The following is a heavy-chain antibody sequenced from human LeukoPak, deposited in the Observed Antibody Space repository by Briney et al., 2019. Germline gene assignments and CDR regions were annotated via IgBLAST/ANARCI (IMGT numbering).Heavy chain of an antibody. V-gene: IGHV1-69*01. CDR3: ARTPRFGVQNYYYYYYMGV. D-gene: IGHD3-3*01. CDR2: IIPIFGTA. Sequence: GSSVKVSCKASGGTFSSYAISGVRQAPGQGLEWMGGIIPIFGTANYAQKFQGRVTITADESTSTAYMELSSLRSEDTAVYYCARTPRFGVQNYYYYYYMGVWGKGTTVTVSS. CDR1: GGTFSSYA. J-gene: IGHJ6*03.